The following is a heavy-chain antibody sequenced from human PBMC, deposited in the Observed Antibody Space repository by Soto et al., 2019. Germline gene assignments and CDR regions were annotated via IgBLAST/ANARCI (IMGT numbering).Heavy chain of an antibody. CDR1: GGSITGYY. Sequence: SSETLSLTCTVSGGSITGYYWSWIRQPPGKGPEWIGNIHYSGSTNYNPSLKSRVTISVDTSKNQLSLRLSSVTAAETAVYYCARHSYYSNPLRFDPWGQGTLVTVSS. D-gene: IGHD4-4*01. V-gene: IGHV4-59*08. CDR2: IHYSGST. J-gene: IGHJ5*02. CDR3: ARHSYYSNPLRFDP.